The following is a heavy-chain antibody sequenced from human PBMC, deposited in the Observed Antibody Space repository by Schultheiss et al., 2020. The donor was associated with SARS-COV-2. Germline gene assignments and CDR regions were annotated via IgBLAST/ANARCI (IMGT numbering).Heavy chain of an antibody. Sequence: GGSLRLSCAASGFTFSDYYMSWIRQAPGKGLEWVSYISSSSSYTNYADSVKGRFTISRDKSTNTLYLQMNSLRAEDTAVYYCAREIGRDGYNSYVYWGQGTLVTVSS. J-gene: IGHJ4*02. V-gene: IGHV3-11*06. D-gene: IGHD5-24*01. CDR2: ISSSSSYT. CDR3: AREIGRDGYNSYVY. CDR1: GFTFSDYY.